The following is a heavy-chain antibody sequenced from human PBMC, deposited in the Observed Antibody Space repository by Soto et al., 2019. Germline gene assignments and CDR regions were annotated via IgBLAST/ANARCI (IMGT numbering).Heavy chain of an antibody. V-gene: IGHV1-24*01. Sequence: ASVKVSCKVSGYTLTELSMHWVRQAPGKGLEWMGGFDPEDGETIYAQKFQGRVTMTEDTSTDTAYMELSSLRSEDTAVYYCATDLVYSYGYNYWGQGTLVTVSS. CDR3: ATDLVYSYGYNY. CDR1: GYTLTELS. J-gene: IGHJ4*02. CDR2: FDPEDGET. D-gene: IGHD5-18*01.